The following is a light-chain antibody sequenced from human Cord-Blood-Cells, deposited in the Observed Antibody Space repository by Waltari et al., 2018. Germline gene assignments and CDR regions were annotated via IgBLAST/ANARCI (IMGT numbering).Light chain of an antibody. J-gene: IGKJ3*01. Sequence: DIQMTQSPSSLSASVGDRVTITCQASQDISNYLTWYQQKPGKAPKLLIYGASNLETGVPTKFSGSGSWTEFTFTISNLQPEDIATYYCQQYDNLPPFTFGPGTKGDNK. CDR1: QDISNY. V-gene: IGKV1-33*01. CDR3: QQYDNLPPFT. CDR2: GAS.